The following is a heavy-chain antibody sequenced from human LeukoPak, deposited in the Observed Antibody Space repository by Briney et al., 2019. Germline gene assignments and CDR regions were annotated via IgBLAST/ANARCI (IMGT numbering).Heavy chain of an antibody. CDR1: GFPYDDYG. D-gene: IGHD6-13*01. J-gene: IGHJ4*02. CDR3: AGDDVGSSWYAVDY. CDR2: INWYGGSP. V-gene: IGHV3-20*04. Sequence: PGGSLRLSCAASGFPYDDYGMSWVRHAPGKGLEWVSGINWYGGSPVYADYVKGRFTISRDNAKNSLYLQMNSLRAEDTALYYCAGDDVGSSWYAVDYWGQGTLVTVSS.